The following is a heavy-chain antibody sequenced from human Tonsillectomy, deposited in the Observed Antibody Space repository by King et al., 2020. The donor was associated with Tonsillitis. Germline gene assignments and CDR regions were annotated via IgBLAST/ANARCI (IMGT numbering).Heavy chain of an antibody. V-gene: IGHV4-31*03. Sequence: VQLQESGPGLVKPSQTLSLTCTVSGGSISSGAYYWSWIRQLPGKGREWIGYIYDNANTYYSPSLRSRVIISVDTSKKQFSLKLSSVTAADTAVYYCARVAESYGYRYFDYWGQGTLVTVSS. CDR1: GGSISSGAYY. D-gene: IGHD3-16*02. CDR3: ARVAESYGYRYFDY. CDR2: IYDNANT. J-gene: IGHJ4*02.